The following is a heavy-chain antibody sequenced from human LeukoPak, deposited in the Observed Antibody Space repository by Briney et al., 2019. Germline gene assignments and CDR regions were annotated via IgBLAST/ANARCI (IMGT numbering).Heavy chain of an antibody. CDR3: ARDEAQGYSAQPFDY. Sequence: GASVKVSCKASGYTFTSYAMNWVRQAPGQGLEWMGWINTNTGNPTYAQGFTGRFVFSLDTSVSTAYLQISSLKAEDTAVYYCARDEAQGYSAQPFDYWGQGTLVTVSS. CDR2: INTNTGNP. V-gene: IGHV7-4-1*02. J-gene: IGHJ4*02. D-gene: IGHD6-13*01. CDR1: GYTFTSYA.